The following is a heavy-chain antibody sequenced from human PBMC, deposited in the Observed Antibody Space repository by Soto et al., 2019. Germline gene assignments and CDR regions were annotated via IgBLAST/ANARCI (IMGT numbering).Heavy chain of an antibody. V-gene: IGHV3-33*01. J-gene: IGHJ3*02. D-gene: IGHD2-15*01. Sequence: GGSLRLSCAASGFTFSSYGMHWVRQAPGKGLEWVAVIWYDGSNKYYADSVKGRFTISRDNSKNTLYLQMNSLRAEDTAVYYCARSRPGYCSGGSRYGALDAFDIWGQGTMVTVSS. CDR1: GFTFSSYG. CDR3: ARSRPGYCSGGSRYGALDAFDI. CDR2: IWYDGSNK.